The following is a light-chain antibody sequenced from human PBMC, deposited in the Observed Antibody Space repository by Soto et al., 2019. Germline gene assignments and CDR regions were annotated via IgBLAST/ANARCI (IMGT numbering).Light chain of an antibody. J-gene: IGKJ1*01. V-gene: IGKV1-5*01. Sequence: DIQMAQSPSTLAASGGDRVTITCRASQSISSWLAWYRQKPGKAPKLLIYDASSLESGVPSRFSGSGSGTEFTLTISSLQPDDFATYYCQHYDSYPWTFGQGTKVDIK. CDR3: QHYDSYPWT. CDR1: QSISSW. CDR2: DAS.